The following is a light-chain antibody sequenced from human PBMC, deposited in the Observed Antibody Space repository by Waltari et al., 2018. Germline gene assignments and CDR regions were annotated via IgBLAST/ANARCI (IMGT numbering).Light chain of an antibody. Sequence: EIVMTQTPLSLSVTPGQAASITCKSSQSLLQSDGKTYLYWYLQRAGQSPQLLIYDVSKRFSGVSDRISGSGSGTDFTLTISRVETDDVGIYFCMQTTHWRSFGRGTKLEIK. V-gene: IGKV2D-29*01. CDR3: MQTTHWRS. J-gene: IGKJ2*01. CDR2: DVS. CDR1: QSLLQSDGKTY.